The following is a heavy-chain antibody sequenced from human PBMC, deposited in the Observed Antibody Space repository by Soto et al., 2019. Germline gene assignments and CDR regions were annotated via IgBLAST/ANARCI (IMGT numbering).Heavy chain of an antibody. J-gene: IGHJ2*01. D-gene: IGHD1-26*01. CDR2: INPDGRVT. Sequence: EVQLVESGGGLVQPGGSLTLSCAASGFTFSSYWMHWVRQAPGKGVVWVSRINPDGRVTNYADSEKGRFTTSRDNAKNTLYLQMNSLRPEDTALYYCARVGQGAWYFDLWGRGTLVTVSS. CDR3: ARVGQGAWYFDL. V-gene: IGHV3-74*01. CDR1: GFTFSSYW.